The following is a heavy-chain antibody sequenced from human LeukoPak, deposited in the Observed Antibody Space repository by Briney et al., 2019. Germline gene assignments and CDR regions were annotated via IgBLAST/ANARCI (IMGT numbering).Heavy chain of an antibody. CDR2: IPSTGST. D-gene: IGHD2-15*01. CDR1: GASISGYY. J-gene: IGHJ4*02. V-gene: IGHV4-59*01. CDR3: TRDRYSLSN. Sequence: KGSETLSLTCTVSGASISGYYWSWSRQSRGKTLEWIGYIPSTGSTNYNPPLKSRVTISADTSKNQFSLKLNSVTAADTAVYYCTRDRYSLSNWSPATRATVSS.